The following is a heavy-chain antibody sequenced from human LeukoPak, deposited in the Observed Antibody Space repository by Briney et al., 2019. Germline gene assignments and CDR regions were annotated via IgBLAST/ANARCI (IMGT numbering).Heavy chain of an antibody. V-gene: IGHV3-30*02. J-gene: IGHJ3*02. D-gene: IGHD6-6*01. CDR1: QFTSSNYG. Sequence: PGGSLRLSCAASQFTSSNYGMHWVRQAPGKGLEWVAFIRDDGSTKYYADSVKGRFTISRDNSQNTLYLQLNSLRAEDAAVYYCARGRGYSISSDAFDIWGQGTMVSVSS. CDR2: IRDDGSTK. CDR3: ARGRGYSISSDAFDI.